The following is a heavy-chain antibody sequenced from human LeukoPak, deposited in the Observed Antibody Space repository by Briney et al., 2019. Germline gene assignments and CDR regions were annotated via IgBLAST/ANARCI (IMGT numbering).Heavy chain of an antibody. J-gene: IGHJ3*02. CDR2: INHSGST. D-gene: IGHD3-10*01. Sequence: SETLSLTCAVYGGSFSGYYWSWIRQPPGKGLEWIGEINHSGSTNYNPSLKSRVTISVDTSKNQFSLKLSSVTAADTAVYYCARDVTYGSFHEIGDAFDIWGQGTMVTVSS. CDR3: ARDVTYGSFHEIGDAFDI. V-gene: IGHV4-34*01. CDR1: GGSFSGYY.